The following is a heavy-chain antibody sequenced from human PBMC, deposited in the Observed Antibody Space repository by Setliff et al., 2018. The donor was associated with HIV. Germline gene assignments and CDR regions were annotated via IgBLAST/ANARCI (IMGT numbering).Heavy chain of an antibody. CDR3: ARGQFIPAAERDAYFDY. Sequence: GASVKVSCKASGYTFTGYYMHWVRQAPGQGLEWMGWINPNNGGTNYAQKFQGRVTITTDGFTTTAYMELNSLTSEDTAVYYCARGQFIPAAERDAYFDYWGQGTLVTVSS. D-gene: IGHD6-13*01. CDR1: GYTFTGYY. J-gene: IGHJ4*02. V-gene: IGHV1-2*02. CDR2: INPNNGGT.